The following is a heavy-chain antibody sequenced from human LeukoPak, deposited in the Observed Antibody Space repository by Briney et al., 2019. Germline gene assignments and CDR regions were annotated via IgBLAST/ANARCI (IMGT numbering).Heavy chain of an antibody. J-gene: IGHJ4*02. Sequence: ASVKVSCKASANSFSDHSIHWVRQAPGQGFEWMGRITSNSGGTKYTQKFQDRVTMTRDTSISTAYMEISGLTSDDTAVYYCARGGSGSGYLFYFDSWGQGTLVSVSS. D-gene: IGHD3-10*01. V-gene: IGHV1-2*06. CDR3: ARGGSGSGYLFYFDS. CDR1: ANSFSDHS. CDR2: ITSNSGGT.